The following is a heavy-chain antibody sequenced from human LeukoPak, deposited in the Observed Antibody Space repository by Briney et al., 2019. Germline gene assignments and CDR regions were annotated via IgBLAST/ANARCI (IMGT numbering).Heavy chain of an antibody. J-gene: IGHJ4*02. Sequence: GGSLRLSCAASRFTFSSSAMSWVRQAPGKGLEWVSGITYSGGSTHYADSVKGRFTISRDNSKNTLYLQMNSLRAEDTAAYYCAKGGSGNFPFDYWGQGTLVTVSS. CDR2: ITYSGGST. D-gene: IGHD1-26*01. CDR3: AKGGSGNFPFDY. V-gene: IGHV3-23*01. CDR1: RFTFSSSA.